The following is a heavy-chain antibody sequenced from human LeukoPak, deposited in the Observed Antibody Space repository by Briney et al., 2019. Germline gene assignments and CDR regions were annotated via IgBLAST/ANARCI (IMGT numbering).Heavy chain of an antibody. CDR2: ISGSGATI. CDR1: GFTFSNYE. V-gene: IGHV3-48*03. D-gene: IGHD6-13*01. J-gene: IGHJ1*01. Sequence: PGGCLRLSCAASGFTFSNYEMNWVRQAPGKGLEWIAHISGSGATIYYADSVKGRFTISRDNAKNSVYLQMNSLRAEDTAVYSCARGGHFSSYKEYFHNWGQGTLVSVSS. CDR3: ARGGHFSSYKEYFHN.